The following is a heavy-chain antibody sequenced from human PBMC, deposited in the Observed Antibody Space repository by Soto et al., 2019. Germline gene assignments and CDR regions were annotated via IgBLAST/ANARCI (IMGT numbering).Heavy chain of an antibody. V-gene: IGHV1-3*01. Sequence: QVQLVQSGAEVKKPGASVKVSCKASGYTFTSYAMHWVREAPGQRLEWMGWINAGNGNTKYSQKFQGRVTITRDTSASTAYMELSSLRSEDTAVYYCARYSMTTEFDYWGQGTLVTVSS. CDR1: GYTFTSYA. CDR3: ARYSMTTEFDY. D-gene: IGHD4-4*01. J-gene: IGHJ4*02. CDR2: INAGNGNT.